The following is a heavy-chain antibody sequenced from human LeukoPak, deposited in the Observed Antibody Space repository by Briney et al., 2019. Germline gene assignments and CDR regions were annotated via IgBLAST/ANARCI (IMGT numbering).Heavy chain of an antibody. CDR3: ATSGRYCSSTSCYAGQD. CDR2: IDPSDSYT. J-gene: IGHJ4*02. CDR1: GYSFTSYW. V-gene: IGHV5-10-1*01. Sequence: GESLKISCKGSGYSFTSYWISWVRQMHGKGLGWMGRIDPSDSYTNYSPSFQGHVIISADKSISTAYLQWSSLKASDTAMYYCATSGRYCSSTSCYAGQDWGQGTLVTVSS. D-gene: IGHD2-2*01.